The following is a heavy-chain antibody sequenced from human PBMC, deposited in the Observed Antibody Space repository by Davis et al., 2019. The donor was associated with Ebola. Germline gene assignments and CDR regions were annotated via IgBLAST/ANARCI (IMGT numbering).Heavy chain of an antibody. Sequence: GESLKISCAASGFTFSTYTMNWVRQAPGKGLEWVAVISYDGSNKYYADSVKGRFTISRDNSKNTVYLQMSSLRAEDTAVYYCAKDGIWWTSVTTLYFDYWGQGTLVSVSS. CDR2: ISYDGSNK. J-gene: IGHJ4*02. V-gene: IGHV3-30*18. D-gene: IGHD4-17*01. CDR1: GFTFSTYT. CDR3: AKDGIWWTSVTTLYFDY.